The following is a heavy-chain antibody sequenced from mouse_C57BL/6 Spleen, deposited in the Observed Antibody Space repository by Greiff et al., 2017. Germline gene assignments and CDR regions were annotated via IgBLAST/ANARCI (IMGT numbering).Heavy chain of an antibody. V-gene: IGHV5-4*01. CDR3: ARDSSGYLDY. D-gene: IGHD3-2*02. CDR2: ISDGGSYT. J-gene: IGHJ2*01. Sequence: EVHLVESGGGLVKPGGSLKLSCAASGFTFSSYAMSWVRQTPEKRLEWVATISDGGSYTYYPDNVKGRFTISRDNAKNNLDLQMSHLKSEDTAMYYCARDSSGYLDYWGQGTTLTVSS. CDR1: GFTFSSYA.